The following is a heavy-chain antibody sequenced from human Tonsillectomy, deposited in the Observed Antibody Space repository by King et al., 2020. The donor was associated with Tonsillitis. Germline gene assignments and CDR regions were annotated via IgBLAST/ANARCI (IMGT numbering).Heavy chain of an antibody. CDR1: GGSISSSDHY. D-gene: IGHD1-26*01. CDR2: RYYIGTI. V-gene: IGHV4-39*01. J-gene: IGHJ4*02. CDR3: ARSVSGSFDY. Sequence: LQLQESGPGVVKPSETLSLTCTVSGGSISSSDHYWVWIRQPPGEGLEWSGVRYYIGTIFYNPSLKIRITISGGTSENRFSLKLSSVTAADTAVYFCARSVSGSFDYWGQGAPVTVSS.